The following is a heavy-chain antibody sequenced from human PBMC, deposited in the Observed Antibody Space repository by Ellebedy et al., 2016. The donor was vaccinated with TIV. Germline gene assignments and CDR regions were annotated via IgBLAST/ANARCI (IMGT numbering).Heavy chain of an antibody. D-gene: IGHD1-26*01. Sequence: MPSETLSLTCAVYGGSFSGYYWSWIRQPPGKGLEWIGEIIHSGTTQYNPSLKSRVTLSVDSSKNQLSLNLSSVTAADTAVYYCAREKWSDADWGQGTLVTVSS. CDR1: GGSFSGYY. V-gene: IGHV4-34*12. CDR3: AREKWSDAD. CDR2: IIHSGTT. J-gene: IGHJ4*02.